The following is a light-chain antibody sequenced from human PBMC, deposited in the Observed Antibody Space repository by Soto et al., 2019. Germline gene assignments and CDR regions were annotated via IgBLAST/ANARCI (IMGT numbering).Light chain of an antibody. CDR3: QQYHSFST. CDR1: QSLDSW. V-gene: IGKV1-5*03. Sequence: DIQMTQSPSTLSASVEDRVTITCRASQSLDSWLAWYQQKPGKPPKLLIYKPSILEFGVPSRFSGSGSGTLFTLTISSLQPDDFATYYCQQYHSFSTFGQGTKVKIK. J-gene: IGKJ1*01. CDR2: KPS.